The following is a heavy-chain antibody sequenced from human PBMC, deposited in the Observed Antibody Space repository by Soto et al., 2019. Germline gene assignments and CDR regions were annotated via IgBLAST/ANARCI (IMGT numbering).Heavy chain of an antibody. CDR3: AKDYSPIAVAGVIDY. J-gene: IGHJ4*02. D-gene: IGHD6-19*01. V-gene: IGHV3-30*18. Sequence: QVQLVESGGGVVQPGRSLRLSCAASGFTFSSYGMHWVSQAPGKGLEWVAVISYDGSNKYYADSVKGRFTISRDNSKNTLYLQMNSLRAEDTAVYYCAKDYSPIAVAGVIDYWGQGTLVTVSS. CDR1: GFTFSSYG. CDR2: ISYDGSNK.